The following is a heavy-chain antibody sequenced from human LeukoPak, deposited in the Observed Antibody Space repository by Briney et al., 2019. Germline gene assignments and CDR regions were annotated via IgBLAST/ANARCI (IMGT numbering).Heavy chain of an antibody. V-gene: IGHV4-39*01. J-gene: IGHJ4*02. CDR1: GGSINRSSYY. D-gene: IGHD3-22*01. CDR2: ILYSGST. Sequence: PSETLSLTCTVSGGSINRSSYYWGWIRQSLGKGLEWIGNILYSGSTYYNTSHKSRFTISVDTSKNQFSLKLNSVTAADTAVYYCAGSDYDDTSAFDYWGQGTLVTVSS. CDR3: AGSDYDDTSAFDY.